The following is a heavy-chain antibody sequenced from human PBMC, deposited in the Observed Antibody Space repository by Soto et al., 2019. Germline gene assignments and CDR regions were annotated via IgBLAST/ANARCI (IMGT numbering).Heavy chain of an antibody. CDR1: GYTFTSYA. Sequence: ASVKVSCKASGYTFTSYAMHWVRQAPGQRLEWMGWINAGNGNTKYSQKFQGRVTMTRDTSTSTVYMELSSLRSEDTAVYYCAREYYYYGMDVWGQGTTVTVSS. V-gene: IGHV1-3*01. CDR2: INAGNGNT. CDR3: AREYYYYGMDV. J-gene: IGHJ6*02.